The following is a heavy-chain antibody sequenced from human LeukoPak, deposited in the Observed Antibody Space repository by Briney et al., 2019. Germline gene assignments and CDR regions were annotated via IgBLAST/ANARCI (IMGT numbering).Heavy chain of an antibody. CDR2: IIPILGIA. V-gene: IGHV1-69*04. J-gene: IGHJ4*02. D-gene: IGHD6-13*01. CDR3: ASPRYSSSWHFDY. Sequence: ASVTVSCKASGGTFSSYAISWVRQAPGQGLEWMGRIIPILGIANYAQKFQGRVTITADKSTSTAYMELSSLRSGDTAVYYCASPRYSSSWHFDYWGQGTLVTVSS. CDR1: GGTFSSYA.